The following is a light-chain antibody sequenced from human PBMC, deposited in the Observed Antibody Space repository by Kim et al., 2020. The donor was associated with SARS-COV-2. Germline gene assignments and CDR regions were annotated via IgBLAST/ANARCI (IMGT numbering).Light chain of an antibody. CDR1: QSISTY. CDR2: AAS. Sequence: DIQMTQSPSSLSASVGDRVTITCRAGQSISTYLNWYQQKPGKAPKLLIYAASTLQSGVPSRFSGRGSGTDFTLTISSLQPEDFATYYCQQGYSTPRLTFGGETKVDIK. V-gene: IGKV1-39*01. CDR3: QQGYSTPRLT. J-gene: IGKJ4*01.